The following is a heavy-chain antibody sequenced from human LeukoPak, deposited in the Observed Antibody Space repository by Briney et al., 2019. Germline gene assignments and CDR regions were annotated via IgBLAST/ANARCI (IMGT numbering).Heavy chain of an antibody. CDR2: INHSGST. Sequence: KPSETLSLTCAVCGGSFSGYYWSWIRQPPGKGLEWIGEINHSGSTNYNPSLKSRVTISVDTSKNQFSLKLSSVTAADTAVYYCARGSVTRFDYWGQGTLVTVSS. V-gene: IGHV4-34*01. J-gene: IGHJ4*02. D-gene: IGHD4-11*01. CDR3: ARGSVTRFDY. CDR1: GGSFSGYY.